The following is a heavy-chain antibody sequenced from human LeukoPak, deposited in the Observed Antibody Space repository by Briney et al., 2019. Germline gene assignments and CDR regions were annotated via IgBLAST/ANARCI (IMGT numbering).Heavy chain of an antibody. Sequence: GGSLRLSCAASGFTFSSYAMHWVRQAPGKGLEYVSAISSNGGSTYYANSVKGRFTISRDNSKNTLYLQMGSLRAEDMAVYYCARGLKYYYYMDVWGKGTTVTVSS. CDR3: ARGLKYYYYMDV. CDR2: ISSNGGST. J-gene: IGHJ6*03. CDR1: GFTFSSYA. D-gene: IGHD3-22*01. V-gene: IGHV3-64*01.